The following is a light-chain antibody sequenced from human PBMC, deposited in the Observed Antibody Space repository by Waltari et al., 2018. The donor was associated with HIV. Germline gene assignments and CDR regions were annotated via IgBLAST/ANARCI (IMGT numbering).Light chain of an antibody. Sequence: QSVLTQPPSVSAAPGQRVTVSFSRRSSSVVHTGVSLYQHLPGKSPTLLIYDGNNRFPGVPDRFAASQSGTSATLGISGLQTGDEANYYCGTWDDKFGGGIFGGGTKLTVL. CDR3: GTWDDKFGGGI. V-gene: IGLV1-51*01. CDR1: SSSVVHTG. CDR2: DGN. J-gene: IGLJ2*01.